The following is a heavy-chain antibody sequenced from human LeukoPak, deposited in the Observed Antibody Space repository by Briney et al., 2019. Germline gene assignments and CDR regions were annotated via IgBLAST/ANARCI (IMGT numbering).Heavy chain of an antibody. Sequence: SQTLSLTCAISGDSVSSNSAAWNWIRQSPSRGLEWLGRTYYNSKWYNDYAVSVKSRMTINPDTSENQFSLQLNSVTPEDTAVYYCTRDSGSYSSSYRFDSWGQGTLVTVSS. D-gene: IGHD6-6*01. V-gene: IGHV6-1*01. CDR1: GDSVSSNSAA. CDR3: TRDSGSYSSSYRFDS. J-gene: IGHJ4*02. CDR2: TYYNSKWYN.